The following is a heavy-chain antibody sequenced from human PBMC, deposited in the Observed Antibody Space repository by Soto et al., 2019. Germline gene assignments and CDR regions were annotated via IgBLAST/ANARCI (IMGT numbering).Heavy chain of an antibody. Sequence: QPGGSLRLSCATSGFPFSSYAMSWVRQAPGKGLEWISAVSVGGTSTYYADSVKGRLTISRDNSKNILYLQMNSLSAEDTAVYFCAKHFMSYDSSGYLYPTFDIWGQGTMVTVSS. J-gene: IGHJ3*02. CDR2: VSVGGTST. CDR1: GFPFSSYA. CDR3: AKHFMSYDSSGYLYPTFDI. D-gene: IGHD3-22*01. V-gene: IGHV3-23*01.